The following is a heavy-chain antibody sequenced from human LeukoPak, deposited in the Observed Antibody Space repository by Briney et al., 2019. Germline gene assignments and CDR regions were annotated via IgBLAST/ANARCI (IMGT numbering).Heavy chain of an antibody. J-gene: IGHJ3*02. CDR2: ISGSGGST. D-gene: IGHD6-19*01. CDR1: GFTFSSYA. Sequence: PGGSLRLSCAASGFTFSSYAMSWVRQAPGKGLERVSAISGSGGSTYYADSVKGRFTISRDNSKNTLYLQMNSLRAEDTAVYYCARDRVRRIAVAPRAFDIWGQGTMVTVSS. CDR3: ARDRVRRIAVAPRAFDI. V-gene: IGHV3-23*01.